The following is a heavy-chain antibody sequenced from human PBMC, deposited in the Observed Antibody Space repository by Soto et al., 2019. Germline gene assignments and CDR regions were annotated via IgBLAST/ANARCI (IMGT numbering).Heavy chain of an antibody. V-gene: IGHV1-3*01. CDR1: GYTFTNYA. Sequence: VASVKVSCKASGYTFTNYAIQWVRQAPGQSLEWMGWINAGNGNTKFSQKFQGRVTITRDTSASTAYMELSSLRSEDTATYYCARVTIGPRTEYFYYYGLDVWGQGTTVTVSS. CDR2: INAGNGNT. CDR3: ARVTIGPRTEYFYYYGLDV. J-gene: IGHJ6*02.